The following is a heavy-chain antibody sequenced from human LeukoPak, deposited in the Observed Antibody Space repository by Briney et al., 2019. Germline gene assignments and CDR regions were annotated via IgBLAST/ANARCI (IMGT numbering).Heavy chain of an antibody. V-gene: IGHV3-7*01. CDR3: TRASGLGSTFDS. CDR2: IKTDGSQK. CDR1: GFTFNKYW. J-gene: IGHJ4*02. D-gene: IGHD3-10*01. Sequence: GGSLRLSCAASGFTFNKYWMTWVRQAPGKGLEWVATIKTDGSQKYYVDSVKGRFSISRDNANNSLHLHMNSLSDEDTAVYFCTRASGLGSTFDSWGQGTLVTVSS.